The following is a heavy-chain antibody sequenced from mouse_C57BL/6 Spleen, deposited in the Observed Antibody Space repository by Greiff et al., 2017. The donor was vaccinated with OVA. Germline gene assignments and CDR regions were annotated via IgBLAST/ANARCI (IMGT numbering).Heavy chain of an antibody. CDR3: ARNSNYENFDV. D-gene: IGHD2-5*01. Sequence: EVQLQQSGPELVKPGASVKIPCKASGYTFTDYNMDWVKQSHGKSLEWIGDINPNNGGTIYNQKFKGKATLTVDKSSSTADMELRSLTSEDTAVYYCARNSNYENFDVWGTGTTVTVSS. V-gene: IGHV1-18*01. J-gene: IGHJ1*03. CDR1: GYTFTDYN. CDR2: INPNNGGT.